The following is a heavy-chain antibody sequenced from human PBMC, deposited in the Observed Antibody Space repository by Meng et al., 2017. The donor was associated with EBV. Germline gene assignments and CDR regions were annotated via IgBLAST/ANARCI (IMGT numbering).Heavy chain of an antibody. J-gene: IGHJ5*02. Sequence: QDQPVQSGADVKKPGASVKVSCTASGFTFTSYGISWVRQAPGQGLEWMGWISAYNGNTNYAQKLQGRVTMTTDTSTSTAYMELRSLRSDDTAVYYCARETSGYDFNWFDPWGQGTLVTVSS. D-gene: IGHD5-12*01. CDR2: ISAYNGNT. V-gene: IGHV1-18*01. CDR3: ARETSGYDFNWFDP. CDR1: GFTFTSYG.